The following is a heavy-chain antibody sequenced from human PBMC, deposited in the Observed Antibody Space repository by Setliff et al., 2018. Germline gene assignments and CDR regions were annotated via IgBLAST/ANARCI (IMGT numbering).Heavy chain of an antibody. CDR1: GLTFNSYA. J-gene: IGHJ4*02. D-gene: IGHD3-3*01. CDR3: AGQGPIFGSGLIPGFDQ. Sequence: GESLKLSCAASGLTFNSYAISWVRQAPGKGLEWVSTVSVSGDNTYYTDSVKGRFTTSRDNSKNTVSLQMSSLRTEDTAIYFCAGQGPIFGSGLIPGFDQWGQGTMVTVSS. V-gene: IGHV3-23*01. CDR2: VSVSGDNT.